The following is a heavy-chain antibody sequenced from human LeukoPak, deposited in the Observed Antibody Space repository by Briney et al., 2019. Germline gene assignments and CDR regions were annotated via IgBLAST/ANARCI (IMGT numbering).Heavy chain of an antibody. Sequence: GGSLRLSCAASGFTFSNAWMNWVRQAPGKGLEWVCRIKSKTDGGTTDYAAPVKGRFTISRDDSKNTLYLQMNSLKAEDTAVYYCTTQVLESYGMDVWGQGTTVTVSS. D-gene: IGHD3-3*01. J-gene: IGHJ6*02. CDR3: TTQVLESYGMDV. CDR1: GFTFSNAW. CDR2: IKSKTDGGTT. V-gene: IGHV3-15*07.